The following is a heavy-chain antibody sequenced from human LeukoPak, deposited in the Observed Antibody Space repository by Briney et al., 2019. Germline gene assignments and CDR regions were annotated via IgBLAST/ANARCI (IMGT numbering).Heavy chain of an antibody. CDR1: GFTFSSYE. Sequence: GGSLRLSCAASGFTFSSYEMNWVRQAPGKGLEWVSYISSSGSTIYYADSVKGRFTISRDNAKNSLYLQMNSLRAEDTAVYYCVRTWNDDWFDPWGQGTLVTVSS. CDR3: VRTWNDDWFDP. V-gene: IGHV3-48*03. J-gene: IGHJ5*02. D-gene: IGHD1-1*01. CDR2: ISSSGSTI.